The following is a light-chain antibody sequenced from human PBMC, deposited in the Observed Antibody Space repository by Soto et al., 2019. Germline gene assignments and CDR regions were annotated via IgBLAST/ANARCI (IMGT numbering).Light chain of an antibody. CDR3: AAWDDSLNGPVV. J-gene: IGLJ2*01. CDR2: YDD. V-gene: IGLV1-36*01. Sequence: QSVLTQPPSVSAAPRQRVTISCSGSSSNIGNNAVNWYQQLPGKAPKLLIYYDDLLPSGVSDRFSGSKSGTSASLAISGLQSEDEAEYYCAAWDDSLNGPVVFGGGTQLTVL. CDR1: SSNIGNNA.